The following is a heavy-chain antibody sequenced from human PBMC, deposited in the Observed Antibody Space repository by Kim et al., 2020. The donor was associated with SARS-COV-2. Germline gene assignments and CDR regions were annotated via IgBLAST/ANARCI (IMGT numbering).Heavy chain of an antibody. J-gene: IGHJ4*02. CDR1: GFTFSSYS. V-gene: IGHV3-21*01. CDR2: ISSSSSYI. D-gene: IGHD3-9*01. CDR3: ARYDGLVINGAPFFDY. Sequence: GGSLRLSCAASGFTFSSYSMNWVRQAPGKGLEWVSSISSSSSYIYYADSVKGRFTISRDNAKNSLYLQMNSLRAEDTAVYYCARYDGLVINGAPFFDYWGQGTLVTVSS.